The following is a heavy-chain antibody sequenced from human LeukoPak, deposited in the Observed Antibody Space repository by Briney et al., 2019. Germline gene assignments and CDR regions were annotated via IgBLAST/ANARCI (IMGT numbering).Heavy chain of an antibody. V-gene: IGHV4-61*02. CDR2: IYIFSGST. D-gene: IGHD3-10*02. J-gene: IGHJ5*02. CDR1: GGSISSGRNY. Sequence: PSQTLSLTCTVSGGSISSGRNYWTWIRQPAGKGLEWIGRIYIFSGSTNYNPSLKSRVTMSVDTSKNQFSLKLSSVTAADTAVYYCARLFGEFYGWFDPWGQGTLVTVSS. CDR3: ARLFGEFYGWFDP.